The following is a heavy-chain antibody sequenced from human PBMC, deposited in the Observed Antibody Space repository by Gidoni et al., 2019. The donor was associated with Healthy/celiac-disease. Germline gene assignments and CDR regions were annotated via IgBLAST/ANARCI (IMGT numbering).Heavy chain of an antibody. CDR2: ISWNSGRI. V-gene: IGHV3-9*01. J-gene: IGHJ4*02. Sequence: EVQLVESGVVLVQPGRSLRLSCAASGFTFDDYAMHWVRQAPGKGLEWVSGISWNSGRIGYADSVKGRFTISRDNAKNSLYLQMNSLRAEDTALYYCAKDVVAAARGGYDYWGQGTLVTVSS. D-gene: IGHD6-13*01. CDR3: AKDVVAAARGGYDY. CDR1: GFTFDDYA.